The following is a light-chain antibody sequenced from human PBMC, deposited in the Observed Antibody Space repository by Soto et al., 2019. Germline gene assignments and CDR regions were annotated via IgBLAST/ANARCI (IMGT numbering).Light chain of an antibody. CDR2: AAS. V-gene: IGKV1-39*01. J-gene: IGKJ4*01. Sequence: DIQMTQSPSSLSASVGDRVTITCRASQSISSYLNWYQQKPGKAPKLLIYAASSLQSGVPSRFSGSGSGTDFTLTISSLQLEDFATYYCQQSYSTPPSLTFGGGTKVEIK. CDR3: QQSYSTPPSLT. CDR1: QSISSY.